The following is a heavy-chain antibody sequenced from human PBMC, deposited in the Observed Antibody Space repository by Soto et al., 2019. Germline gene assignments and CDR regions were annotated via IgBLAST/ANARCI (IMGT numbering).Heavy chain of an antibody. CDR3: ARGGDTGEVTLYYFDY. J-gene: IGHJ4*02. CDR2: IYHSGST. D-gene: IGHD5-18*01. CDR1: GGSISSGGYS. Sequence: SETLSLTCAVSGGSISSGGYSWSWIRQPPGKGLEWIGYIYHSGSTYYNPSLKSRVTISVDRSKNQFSLKLSSVTAADTAVYYCARGGDTGEVTLYYFDYWGQGTLVTVSS. V-gene: IGHV4-30-2*01.